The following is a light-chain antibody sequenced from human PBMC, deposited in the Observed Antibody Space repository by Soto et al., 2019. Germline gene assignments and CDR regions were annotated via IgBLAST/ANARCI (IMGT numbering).Light chain of an antibody. J-gene: IGKJ1*01. Sequence: EIVLTQSPGTLSLFPGERATLSCRASQSISSNYLAWYQQKPGQAPRLLIHGASNRATGIPDRFSGAGSGTDFTLTISRLEPEDFAVYYYHQYGSAPAWTFGQGTKVEIK. V-gene: IGKV3-20*01. CDR3: HQYGSAPAWT. CDR2: GAS. CDR1: QSISSNY.